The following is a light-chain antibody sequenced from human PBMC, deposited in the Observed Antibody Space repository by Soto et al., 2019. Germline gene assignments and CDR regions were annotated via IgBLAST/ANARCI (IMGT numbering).Light chain of an antibody. CDR1: KGLATS. J-gene: IGKJ4*01. V-gene: IGKV3-11*01. CDR3: QQRNNWPLT. CDR2: DAS. Sequence: EIVLTQSPATLSLSPGEGPPPPCGAVKGLATSLAGYQPKPGQAPRLLIYDASNRAAGIPARFSGSGSGTDFTLTISSLEPEDFAVYYCQQRNNWPLTFGGGTKVEIK.